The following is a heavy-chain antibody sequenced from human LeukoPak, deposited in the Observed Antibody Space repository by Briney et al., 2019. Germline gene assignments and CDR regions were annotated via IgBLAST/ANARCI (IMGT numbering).Heavy chain of an antibody. J-gene: IGHJ6*02. CDR3: AKDRLSAKYYYYGMDV. CDR2: ISDSGGST. V-gene: IGHV3-23*01. D-gene: IGHD5-18*01. CDR1: GFTFSSYS. Sequence: GGSLRLSCAASGFTFSSYSMNWVRQAPGKGLEWVSAISDSGGSTYYADSVKGRFTISRDNSKNTLYLQMNSLRAEDTAVYYCAKDRLSAKYYYYGMDVWGQGTTVTVSS.